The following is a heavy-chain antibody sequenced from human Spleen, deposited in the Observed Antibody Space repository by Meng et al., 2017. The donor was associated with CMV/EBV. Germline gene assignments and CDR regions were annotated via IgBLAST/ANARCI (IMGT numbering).Heavy chain of an antibody. Sequence: ASVKVSCKASGYTFTGYYMHWVRQAPGQGLEWMGWINPNSGGTNYAQKFQGRVTMTRDTSISTAYMELSSLRSEDTAVYYCARGYRWDNWFDPWGQGTLVTVSS. V-gene: IGHV1-2*02. CDR3: ARGYRWDNWFDP. J-gene: IGHJ5*02. CDR2: INPNSGGT. CDR1: GYTFTGYY. D-gene: IGHD4-23*01.